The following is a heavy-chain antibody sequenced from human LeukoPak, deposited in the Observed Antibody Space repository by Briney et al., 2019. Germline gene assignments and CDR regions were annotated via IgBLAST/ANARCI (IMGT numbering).Heavy chain of an antibody. Sequence: SVTLSLTCTVSGVSISSSNSYWGWIRQPPGKGLEWIGSIYTGNTYYNASLKSRVTISIDMSKNQISLRLTSVTATDTAMYYCARQTGSGLFTLPGGQGTLVTVSS. V-gene: IGHV4-39*01. D-gene: IGHD3/OR15-3a*01. CDR3: ARQTGSGLFTLP. CDR1: GVSISSSNSY. CDR2: IYTGNT. J-gene: IGHJ4*02.